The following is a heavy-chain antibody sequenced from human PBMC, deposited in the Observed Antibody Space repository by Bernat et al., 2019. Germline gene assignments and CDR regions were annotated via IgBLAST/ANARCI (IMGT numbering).Heavy chain of an antibody. J-gene: IGHJ6*02. CDR2: IWYDGSNK. D-gene: IGHD3-22*01. CDR1: GFTFSSYG. V-gene: IGHV3-33*01. CDR3: ARDQEKYYYDSSGYSGYYYGMDV. Sequence: QVQLVESGGGVVQPGRSLRLSCAASGFTFSSYGMHWVRQAPGKGLEWVAVIWYDGSNKYYEDSVKGRFTISRDNSKNTLYLQMNSLRAEDTAVYYCARDQEKYYYDSSGYSGYYYGMDVWGQGTTVTVSS.